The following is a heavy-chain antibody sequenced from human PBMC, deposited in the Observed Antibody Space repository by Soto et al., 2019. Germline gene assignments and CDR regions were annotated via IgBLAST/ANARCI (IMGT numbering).Heavy chain of an antibody. J-gene: IGHJ4*02. D-gene: IGHD2-15*01. Sequence: ASVKVSCKASGYTSTSYYMHWVRQAPGQGLEWMGIINPSGGSTSYAQKFQGRVTMTRDTSTSTVYMELSSLRSEDTAVYYCASPLGYCSGGSCYSALVYWGQGTLVTVSS. CDR1: GYTSTSYY. V-gene: IGHV1-46*01. CDR2: INPSGGST. CDR3: ASPLGYCSGGSCYSALVY.